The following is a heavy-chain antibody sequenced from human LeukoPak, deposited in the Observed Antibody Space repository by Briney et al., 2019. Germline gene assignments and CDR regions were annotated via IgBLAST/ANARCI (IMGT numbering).Heavy chain of an antibody. CDR2: IYYSGST. J-gene: IGHJ3*02. D-gene: IGHD3-3*01. CDR1: GGSISSSYYY. CDR3: ARREYYDFWSGYYTGIFSAFDI. Sequence: PSETLSLTCTVSGGSISSSYYYWGRIRQPPGKGLEWIGSIYYSGSTYYNPSLKSRVTISVDTSKNQFSLKLSSVTAADTAVYYCARREYYDFWSGYYTGIFSAFDIWGQGTMVTVSS. V-gene: IGHV4-39*01.